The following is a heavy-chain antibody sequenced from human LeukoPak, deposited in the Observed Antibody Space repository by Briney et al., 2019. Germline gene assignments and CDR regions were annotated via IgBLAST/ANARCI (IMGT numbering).Heavy chain of an antibody. CDR1: GYTFTVYY. CDR2: ISAYNGNT. V-gene: IGHV1-18*04. Sequence: GASVKVSCKASGYTFTVYYIYWVRQTPGQGLEWMGWISAYNGNTNYAQKLQGRVTMTTDTSTSTAYMELRSLRSDDTAVYYCARDYYYDSSGYGPGQHWGHGTLVTVSS. D-gene: IGHD3-22*01. CDR3: ARDYYYDSSGYGPGQH. J-gene: IGHJ1*01.